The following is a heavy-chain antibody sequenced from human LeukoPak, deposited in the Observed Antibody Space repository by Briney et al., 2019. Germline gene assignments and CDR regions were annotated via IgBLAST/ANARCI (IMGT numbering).Heavy chain of an antibody. CDR2: LPPDELGI. J-gene: IGHJ4*02. CDR3: VGTIASRGSEY. D-gene: IGHD6-6*01. CDR1: GFTFTNYW. V-gene: IGHV3-74*01. Sequence: GGSLRLSCAATGFTFTNYWMHWVRQAPGMGLVWVSRLPPDELGIIYADSVKGRFTVSRDNAKNTVYLQMNNLRVDDTAMYYCVGTIASRGSEYWGQGALVTVSS.